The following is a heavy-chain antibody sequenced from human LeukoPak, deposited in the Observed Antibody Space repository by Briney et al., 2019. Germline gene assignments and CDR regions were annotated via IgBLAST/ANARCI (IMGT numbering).Heavy chain of an antibody. Sequence: PGGSLRLSCAASGFTVSSNYMSWVRQAPGKGLEWVSVIYSGGSTYYADSVKGRFTISRDNSKNTLYLQMNSLRAEDTAVYYCARVLYLGSSWLDYWGQGTLVTVSS. CDR1: GFTVSSNY. V-gene: IGHV3-66*01. J-gene: IGHJ4*02. CDR3: ARVLYLGSSWLDY. D-gene: IGHD6-13*01. CDR2: IYSGGST.